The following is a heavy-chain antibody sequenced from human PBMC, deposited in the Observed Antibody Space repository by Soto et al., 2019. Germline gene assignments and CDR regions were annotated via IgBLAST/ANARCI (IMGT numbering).Heavy chain of an antibody. CDR3: AVTMVAATFDY. CDR1: GFTLSSYS. Sequence: VQVLESGGGLVQPGGSLRLSCAASGFTLSSYSMSWVRQAPGKGLEWVSAISYGAGITYYADSVKGRFTISRDTSKNTLYLQMNSLRAGDTAVYYCAVTMVAATFDYWGQGTLVTVSS. CDR2: ISYGAGIT. D-gene: IGHD2-15*01. J-gene: IGHJ4*02. V-gene: IGHV3-23*01.